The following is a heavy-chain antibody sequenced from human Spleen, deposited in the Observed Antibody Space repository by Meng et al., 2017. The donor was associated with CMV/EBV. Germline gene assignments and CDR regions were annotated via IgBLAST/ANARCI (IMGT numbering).Heavy chain of an antibody. CDR2: ISHTGGKT. V-gene: IGHV3-23*01. CDR1: GLSFSSYA. Sequence: GESLKISCASSGLSFSSYAMTWVRQAPGKGLEWVSIISHTGGKTHYADPVKGQFTISRDNSQNTLILHRSSLRADATAVYYCAEGPWTEPHAFDLGGPGTMVTVSS. J-gene: IGHJ3*01. CDR3: AEGPWTEPHAFDL. D-gene: IGHD1-1*01.